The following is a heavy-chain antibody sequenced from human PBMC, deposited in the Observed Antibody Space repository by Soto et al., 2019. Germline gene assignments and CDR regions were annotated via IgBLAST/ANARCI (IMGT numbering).Heavy chain of an antibody. Sequence: PGGSLRLSCAASGFTFSDHYMDWVRQAPGKGLEWVGRTRNKANSYTTEYAASVKGRFTISRDDSKNSLYLQMNSLKTEDTAVYYCVSASPFYDFWSGYGTDYGMDVWGQGTTVTVSS. D-gene: IGHD3-3*01. CDR1: GFTFSDHY. CDR3: VSASPFYDFWSGYGTDYGMDV. J-gene: IGHJ6*02. CDR2: TRNKANSYTT. V-gene: IGHV3-72*01.